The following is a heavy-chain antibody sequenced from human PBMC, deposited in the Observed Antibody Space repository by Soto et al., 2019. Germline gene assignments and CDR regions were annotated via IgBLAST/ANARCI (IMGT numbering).Heavy chain of an antibody. V-gene: IGHV4-31*03. CDR1: GGSISNGGYY. J-gene: IGHJ1*01. D-gene: IGHD2-15*01. CDR2: IYYSGST. Sequence: SETLSLTCTVSGGSISNGGYYWSWIRQHPGKGLEWIGYIYYSGSTYYNPSLKSRVTISVDTSKNQFSLKLSSVTAADTAVYYCAEHCSGGSCYGYFQHWGQGTLVTVSS. CDR3: AEHCSGGSCYGYFQH.